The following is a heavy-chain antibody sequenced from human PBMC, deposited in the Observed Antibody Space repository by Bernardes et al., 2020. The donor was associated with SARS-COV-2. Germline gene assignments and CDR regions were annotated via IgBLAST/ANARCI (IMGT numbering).Heavy chain of an antibody. CDR1: GYTLTELS. Sequence: ASMKVSCKVSGYTLTELSMHWVRQAPGKGLEWMGGFDPEDGETIYAQKFQGRVTMTEDTSTDTAYMELSSLRSEDTAVYYCATGPPYNWNYWFDPWGQGTLVTVSS. V-gene: IGHV1-24*01. CDR2: FDPEDGET. D-gene: IGHD1-7*01. CDR3: ATGPPYNWNYWFDP. J-gene: IGHJ5*02.